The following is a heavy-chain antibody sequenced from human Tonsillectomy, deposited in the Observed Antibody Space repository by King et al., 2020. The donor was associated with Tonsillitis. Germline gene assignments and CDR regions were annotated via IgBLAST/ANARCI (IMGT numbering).Heavy chain of an antibody. CDR3: AKDNPYSGSFDY. CDR1: GFTFSSYG. V-gene: IGHV3-30*18. CDR2: ISYDGSNK. D-gene: IGHD1-26*01. Sequence: VQLVESGGGVVQPGRSLRLSCAASGFTFSSYGMHWVRQAPGKGLEWVAVISYDGSNKYYADSGKGRFTISRDNSKNTLYLQMNSLRAEDTAVYYCAKDNPYSGSFDYWGQGTLVTVSS. J-gene: IGHJ4*02.